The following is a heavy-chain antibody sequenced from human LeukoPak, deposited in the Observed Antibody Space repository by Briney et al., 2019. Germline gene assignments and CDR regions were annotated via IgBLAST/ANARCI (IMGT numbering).Heavy chain of an antibody. CDR1: GFTFSSYA. J-gene: IGHJ3*02. V-gene: IGHV3-23*01. Sequence: PGGSLRLSCAASGFTFSSYAMSWVRQAPGKGLEWVSAISGSGGSTYYADSVKGRFTISRDNSKNTLYLQMNSLRAEDTAVYYCARAPPQYCSSTSCYLWYAFDIWGQGTMVTVSS. CDR2: ISGSGGST. CDR3: ARAPPQYCSSTSCYLWYAFDI. D-gene: IGHD2-2*01.